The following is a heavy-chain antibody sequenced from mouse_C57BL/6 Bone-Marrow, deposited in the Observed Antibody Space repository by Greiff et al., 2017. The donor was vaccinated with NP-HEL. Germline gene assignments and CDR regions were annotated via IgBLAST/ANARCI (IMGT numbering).Heavy chain of an antibody. CDR2: INSDGGST. J-gene: IGHJ4*01. Sequence: DVKLVESGGGLVQPGGSLKLSCESNEYEFPSHDMSWVRKTPEKRLELVAAINSDGGSTYYPDTMERRFIISRDNTKKTLYLQMSSLRSEDTALYYCARHGRNYGAMDYWGQGTSVTVSS. V-gene: IGHV5-2*01. CDR3: ARHGRNYGAMDY. CDR1: EYEFPSHD. D-gene: IGHD2-1*01.